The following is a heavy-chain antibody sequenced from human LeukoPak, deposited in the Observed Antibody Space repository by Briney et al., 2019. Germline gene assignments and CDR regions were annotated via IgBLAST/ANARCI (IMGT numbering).Heavy chain of an antibody. CDR3: ARFGVVPAAMGGFGYYYYMDV. V-gene: IGHV4-59*01. CDR1: GGSISSYY. Sequence: SETRSPTCTVSGGSISSYYWSWIRQPPGRGLEWIAYIYYSGSTNYNPSLKSRVTISVDTSKNQFSLKLSSVTAADTAVYYCARFGVVPAAMGGFGYYYYMDVWGKGTTVSVSS. D-gene: IGHD2-2*01. CDR2: IYYSGST. J-gene: IGHJ6*03.